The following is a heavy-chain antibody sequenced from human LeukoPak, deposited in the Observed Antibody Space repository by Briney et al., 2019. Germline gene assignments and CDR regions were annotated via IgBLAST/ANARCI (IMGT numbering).Heavy chain of an antibody. V-gene: IGHV3-64D*06. D-gene: IGHD6-19*01. CDR2: IITNGGST. J-gene: IGHJ4*02. CDR3: VKGATVALLNYFDH. Sequence: GGSLRLSCSASGFTFSTFAMHWVRQAPGKGLEYVPGIITNGGSTSYADSVKGRFTISRNNSKNTLYLQMSSLRPEDTAVYYCVKGATVALLNYFDHWGQGTLVTVSS. CDR1: GFTFSTFA.